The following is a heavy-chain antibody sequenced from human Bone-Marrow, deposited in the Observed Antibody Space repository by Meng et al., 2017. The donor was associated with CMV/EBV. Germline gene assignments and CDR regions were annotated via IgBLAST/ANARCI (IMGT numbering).Heavy chain of an antibody. J-gene: IGHJ4*02. CDR1: ISSGGYY. CDR2: IYYSGST. CDR3: ARGALGVGYYYDSSGILDY. Sequence: ISSGGYYGSWIRQHPGKGLEWIGYIYYSGSTYYNPSLKSRVTISVDTSKNQFSLKLTSVTAADTAVYYCARGALGVGYYYDSSGILDYWGQGTLVTVSS. D-gene: IGHD3-22*01. V-gene: IGHV4-31*02.